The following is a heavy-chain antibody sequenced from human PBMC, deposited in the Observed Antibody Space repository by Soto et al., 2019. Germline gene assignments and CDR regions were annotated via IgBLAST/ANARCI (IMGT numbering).Heavy chain of an antibody. CDR3: ARGGVRWYLYFDY. CDR1: GFTFSSYA. V-gene: IGHV3-64*01. D-gene: IGHD2-15*01. J-gene: IGHJ4*02. Sequence: GGSLRLSCAASGFTFSSYAMHWVRQAPGKGLEYVSAISSNGGSTYYANSVKGRFTISRDNSKNTLYLQMGSLRAEDMAVYYWARGGVRWYLYFDYWGQGTLVTVSS. CDR2: ISSNGGST.